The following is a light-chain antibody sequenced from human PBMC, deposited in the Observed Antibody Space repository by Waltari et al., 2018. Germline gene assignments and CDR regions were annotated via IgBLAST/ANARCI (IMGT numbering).Light chain of an antibody. J-gene: IGKJ4*01. CDR2: GSS. Sequence: IQMIPSPSTLSESVIIRVPTTCRASQSISTWFALYQQKPGRAPNLLIYGSSTLESGVPSRFSGSGSVPEFTLTISSLQPDAFATYYCQQYNSYSLTFGGGTKVEIK. CDR1: QSISTW. CDR3: QQYNSYSLT. V-gene: IGKV1-5*03.